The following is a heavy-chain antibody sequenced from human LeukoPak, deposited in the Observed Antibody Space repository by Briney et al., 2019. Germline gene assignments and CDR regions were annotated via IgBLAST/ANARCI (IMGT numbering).Heavy chain of an antibody. CDR3: ARSLGYSYGSDY. CDR2: INPSGATT. J-gene: IGHJ4*02. V-gene: IGHV1-46*01. D-gene: IGHD5-18*01. CDR1: GYTFTNYY. Sequence: ASVKVSCKTSGYTFTNYYMHWVRQAPGQGLEWMGIINPSGATTSNTQKFQGRVTLTRDTSMSTAYMELSSLRSEDTAVYYCARSLGYSYGSDYWGQGTQVTVSS.